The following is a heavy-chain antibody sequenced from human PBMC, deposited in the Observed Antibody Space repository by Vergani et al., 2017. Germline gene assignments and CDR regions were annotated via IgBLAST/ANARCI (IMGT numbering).Heavy chain of an antibody. J-gene: IGHJ6*03. Sequence: QVQLVQSGAEVKKPGSSVKVSCKASGGTFSSYAISWVRQAPGQGLEWMGGIISIFGTANYAQKFQGRVTITADKSTSTAYMELSSLRSEDTAVYYCASGVVAAAHYYYYYMDVWGKGTTVTVSS. CDR3: ASGVVAAAHYYYYYMDV. V-gene: IGHV1-69*06. CDR2: IISIFGTA. D-gene: IGHD2-15*01. CDR1: GGTFSSYA.